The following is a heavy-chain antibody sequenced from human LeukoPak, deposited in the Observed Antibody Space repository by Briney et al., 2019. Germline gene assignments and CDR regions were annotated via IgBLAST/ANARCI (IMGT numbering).Heavy chain of an antibody. CDR1: GFTVSSNY. Sequence: RGSLRLSCAASGFTVSSNYMSWVRQAPGKGLEWVSVIYSGGSTYYADSVKGRFTISRDNSKDMMYLQMNSLRAEDTAVYHCARVRYCSRTSCYAFDYWGQGTLVTVSS. J-gene: IGHJ4*02. D-gene: IGHD2-2*01. V-gene: IGHV3-53*01. CDR2: IYSGGST. CDR3: ARVRYCSRTSCYAFDY.